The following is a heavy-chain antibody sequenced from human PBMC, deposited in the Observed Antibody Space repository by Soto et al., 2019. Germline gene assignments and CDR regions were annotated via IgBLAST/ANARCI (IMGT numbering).Heavy chain of an antibody. CDR1: GFTFSNAW. J-gene: IGHJ1*01. CDR3: TTELSATGTAEYFQH. CDR2: IKSKTDGGTT. V-gene: IGHV3-15*01. D-gene: IGHD1-1*01. Sequence: PGGSLRLSCAASGFTFSNAWMSWVRQAPGKGLEWVGRIKSKTDGGTTDYAAPVKGRFTISRDDSKNTLYLQMNSLKTEDTAVYYCTTELSATGTAEYFQHWGQGTLVTVSS.